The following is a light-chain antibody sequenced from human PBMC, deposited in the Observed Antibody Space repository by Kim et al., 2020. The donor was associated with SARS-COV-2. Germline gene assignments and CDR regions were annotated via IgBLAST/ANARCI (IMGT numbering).Light chain of an antibody. CDR3: LQYNDYPLT. J-gene: IGKJ4*01. V-gene: IGKV1-5*01. CDR1: QSLSNW. CDR2: DAS. Sequence: ASVGDRVTITCRASQSLSNWLAWYQQKPGKTPNLLIYDASSLESGVPSRFSGSGSATEFTLTISSLQPDDFATYYCLQYNDYPLTFGGGTKVEIK.